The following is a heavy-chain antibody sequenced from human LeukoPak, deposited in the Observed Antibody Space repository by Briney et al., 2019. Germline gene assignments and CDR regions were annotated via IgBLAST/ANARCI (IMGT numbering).Heavy chain of an antibody. CDR1: GFTFSSYG. J-gene: IGHJ4*02. V-gene: IGHV3-33*01. Sequence: GSLRLSCAASGFTFSSYGMHWVRQAPGKGLEWVAVIWYDGSNKYYADSVKGRFTISRDNSKNTLYLQMNSLRAEDTAVYYCARDPESSSGPFYFDYWGQGTLVTVSS. CDR3: ARDPESSSGPFYFDY. D-gene: IGHD6-19*01. CDR2: IWYDGSNK.